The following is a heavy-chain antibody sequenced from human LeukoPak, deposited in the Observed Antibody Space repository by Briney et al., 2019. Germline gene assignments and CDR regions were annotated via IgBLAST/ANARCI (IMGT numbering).Heavy chain of an antibody. V-gene: IGHV4-59*01. CDR3: ARTYWPGGSCYWNDY. CDR1: GGSISNYY. Sequence: SETLSLTCTVSGGSISNYYWSWIRQPAGKELEWIGYIYHTGSTNYNPSLKSRVTISLDTSKNQFSLKLSSVTAADTAVYYCARTYWPGGSCYWNDYWGQGTLVTVSS. J-gene: IGHJ4*02. D-gene: IGHD2-15*01. CDR2: IYHTGST.